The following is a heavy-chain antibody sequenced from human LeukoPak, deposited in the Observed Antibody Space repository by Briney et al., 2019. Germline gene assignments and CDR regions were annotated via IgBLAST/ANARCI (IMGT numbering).Heavy chain of an antibody. V-gene: IGHV4-39*01. CDR1: GGSISSRTYY. J-gene: IGHJ4*02. CDR3: ASLRVPGDFDY. CDR2: IYYSGST. Sequence: SETLSLTCTVSGGSISSRTYYWAWICQPPGQGLEWIGNIYYSGSTYYNPSLKSRLTMSVDTSKNQFSLELRSVTAADTALYYCASLRVPGDFDYWGQGTLVTVSS.